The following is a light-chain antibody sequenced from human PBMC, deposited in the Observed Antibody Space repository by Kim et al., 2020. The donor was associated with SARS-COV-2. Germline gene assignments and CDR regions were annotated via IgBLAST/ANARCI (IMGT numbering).Light chain of an antibody. CDR3: QAWDSSTFYV. CDR2: QDT. J-gene: IGLJ1*01. Sequence: SYELTQPPSVSVSPGQTASITCSGDKLGDKYACWYQQKPGQSPLLVISQDTKRPSGIPERFSGSNSWNTATLTISGTQAMDEADYYCQAWDSSTFYVFGT. CDR1: KLGDKY. V-gene: IGLV3-1*01.